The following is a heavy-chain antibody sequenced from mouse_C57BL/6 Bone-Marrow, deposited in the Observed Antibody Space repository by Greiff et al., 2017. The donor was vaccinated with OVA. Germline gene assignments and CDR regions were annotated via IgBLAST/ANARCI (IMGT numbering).Heavy chain of an antibody. CDR1: GFTFTDYY. J-gene: IGHJ4*01. CDR2: IRHKANGYTT. CDR3: VGFYYDYDGYYAMDY. V-gene: IGHV7-4*01. Sequence: DVQLVESGGGLVQPGASLRLSCAASGFTFTDYYMSWVRQPPGKAPEWLALIRHKANGYTTEYTATVKGRFTISRDNSQNILYLQMNTLRAEDSATYYCVGFYYDYDGYYAMDYWGQGTSVTVSS. D-gene: IGHD2-4*01.